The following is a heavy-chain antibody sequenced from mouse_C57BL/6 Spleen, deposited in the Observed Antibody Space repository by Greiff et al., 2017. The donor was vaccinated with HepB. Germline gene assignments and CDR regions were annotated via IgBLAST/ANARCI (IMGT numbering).Heavy chain of an antibody. CDR3: ASGNYEGFDY. CDR2: IHPNSGST. Sequence: QVQLQQPGAELVKPGASVKLSCKASGYTFTSYWMHWVKQRPGQGLEWIGMIHPNSGSTNYNEKFKSKATLTVDKSSSTAYMQRSSLTSEDTAIYYCASGNYEGFDYWGQGTTLTVSS. CDR1: GYTFTSYW. V-gene: IGHV1-64*01. D-gene: IGHD2-1*01. J-gene: IGHJ2*01.